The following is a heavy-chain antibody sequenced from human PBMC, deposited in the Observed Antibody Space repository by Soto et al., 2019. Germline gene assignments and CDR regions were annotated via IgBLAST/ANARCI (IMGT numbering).Heavy chain of an antibody. J-gene: IGHJ4*02. Sequence: GGSLRLSCAASEFTVSSNYMSGVRQAPGKGPEWVGRIKSNTAGGTTDFAAPVKGRFTISRDDSQNTLYLQMDSLKTEDTAVYYCSHGYYQYFNSWGPGTLVTVSS. CDR1: EFTVSSNY. D-gene: IGHD5-18*01. V-gene: IGHV3-15*01. CDR3: SHGYYQYFNS. CDR2: IKSNTAGGTT.